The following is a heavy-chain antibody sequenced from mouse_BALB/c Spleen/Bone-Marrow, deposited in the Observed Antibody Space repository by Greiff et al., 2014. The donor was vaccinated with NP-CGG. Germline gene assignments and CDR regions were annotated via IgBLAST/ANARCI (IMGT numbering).Heavy chain of an antibody. D-gene: IGHD2-10*02. CDR1: GFTFSSYG. V-gene: IGHV5-6*01. CDR2: ISSGGSYT. Sequence: EVKLMESGGDLVKPGGSLKLSCAASGFTFSSYGMSWVRQTPDKRLEWVATISSGGSYTYYPDSVKGRFTISRDNAKNTLYLQMSSLKSEDTAMYYCARQYGNYWDYFDYWGRGTTLTVSS. CDR3: ARQYGNYWDYFDY. J-gene: IGHJ2*01.